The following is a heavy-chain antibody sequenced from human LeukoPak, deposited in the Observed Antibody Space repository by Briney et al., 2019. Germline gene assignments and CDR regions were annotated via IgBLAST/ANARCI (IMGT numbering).Heavy chain of an antibody. V-gene: IGHV4-31*03. Sequence: SETLSLTCTVSGGSISSGGYYWSWIRQHPGKGLEWIGYIYYSGSTYYNPSLKSRVTISVDTSKNQFSLKLSSVTAADTAVYYCARTAPYYDFWSGYYLYYFDYWGQGTLVTVSS. J-gene: IGHJ4*02. CDR2: IYYSGST. CDR1: GGSISSGGYY. D-gene: IGHD3-3*01. CDR3: ARTAPYYDFWSGYYLYYFDY.